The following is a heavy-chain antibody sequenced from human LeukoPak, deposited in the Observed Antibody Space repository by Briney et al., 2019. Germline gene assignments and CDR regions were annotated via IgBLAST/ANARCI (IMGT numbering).Heavy chain of an antibody. D-gene: IGHD3-10*01. Sequence: GGSLRLSCAASGFTFSSYGMHWVRQAPGKGLEWVAFIQSDGSNKYYADSVKGRFTISRDNSKNTLYLQMNSLRPEDTAVYYCAKDYSKTSYYGSGTYYRPNWFDPWGQGTLVIVSS. J-gene: IGHJ5*02. CDR2: IQSDGSNK. V-gene: IGHV3-30*02. CDR1: GFTFSSYG. CDR3: AKDYSKTSYYGSGTYYRPNWFDP.